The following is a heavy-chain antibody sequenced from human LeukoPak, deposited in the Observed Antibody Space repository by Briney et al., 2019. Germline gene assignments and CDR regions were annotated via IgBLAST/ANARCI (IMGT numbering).Heavy chain of an antibody. D-gene: IGHD5-12*01. CDR1: GGSISSSSYY. V-gene: IGHV4-39*07. CDR3: ARDGYSGYDIDY. CDR2: IYYSGST. Sequence: SETPSLTCTVSGGSISSSSYYWGWIRQPPGKGLEWIGSIYYSGSTYYNPSLKSRVTISVDTSKNQFSLKPSSVTAADTAVYYCARDGYSGYDIDYWGQGTLVTVSS. J-gene: IGHJ4*02.